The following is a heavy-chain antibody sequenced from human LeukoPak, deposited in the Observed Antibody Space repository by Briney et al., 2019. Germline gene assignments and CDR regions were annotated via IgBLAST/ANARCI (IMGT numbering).Heavy chain of an antibody. V-gene: IGHV4-34*01. D-gene: IGHD3-3*01. CDR1: GGSFSDYY. Sequence: SETLSLTCAVYGGSFSDYYCSWIRHPPEKGMGWNGEINQSGSTRNNPTLTSQVTISVDKSKTQFTLKLSSWTAADTAVYYCARGFLSVVWSGPYYMDVWGKGTTVTASS. CDR2: INQSGST. J-gene: IGHJ6*03. CDR3: ARGFLSVVWSGPYYMDV.